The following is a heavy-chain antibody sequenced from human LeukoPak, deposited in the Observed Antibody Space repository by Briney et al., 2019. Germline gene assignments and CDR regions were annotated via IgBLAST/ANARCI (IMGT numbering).Heavy chain of an antibody. V-gene: IGHV3-23*01. J-gene: IGHJ4*02. CDR3: AKSSHIVATASD. CDR1: GFTFSSYA. Sequence: AGGSLRLSCAASGFTFSSYAMSWVRQAPGKGLEWVSAISGSGGSTYYADSVKGRFTISGDNSKNTLYLQMNSLRAEDTAVYYCAKSSHIVATASDWGQGTLVTLSS. CDR2: ISGSGGST. D-gene: IGHD5-12*01.